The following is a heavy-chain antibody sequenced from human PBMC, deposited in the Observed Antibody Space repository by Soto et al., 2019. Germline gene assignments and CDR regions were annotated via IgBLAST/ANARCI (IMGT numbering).Heavy chain of an antibody. CDR2: IYYSGST. Sequence: SETLSLTCTVSGGSISSYYWSWIRQPPGKGLEWIGYIYYSGSTNYNPSLKSRVTISVDTSKNQFSLKLSSVTAADTAVYYCARDLGEGSSSFSSNYYYYYMDVWGKGTTVTVSS. CDR3: ARDLGEGSSSFSSNYYYYYMDV. D-gene: IGHD6-6*01. J-gene: IGHJ6*03. V-gene: IGHV4-59*01. CDR1: GGSISSYY.